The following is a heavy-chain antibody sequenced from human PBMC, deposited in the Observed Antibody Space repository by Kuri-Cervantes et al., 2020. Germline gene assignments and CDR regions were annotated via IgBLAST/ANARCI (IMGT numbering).Heavy chain of an antibody. V-gene: IGHV1-46*01. CDR3: ARVSYGYCSGGSCYRDAFDI. CDR1: GYTFTSYY. J-gene: IGHJ3*02. D-gene: IGHD2-15*01. Sequence: ASVKVSCKASGYTFTSYYMHWVRQAPGQGLEWMGIINPSGGSTSYAQKFQGRVTITADESTSTAYMELSSLRSEDTAVYYCARVSYGYCSGGSCYRDAFDIWGQGTMVTVSS. CDR2: INPSGGST.